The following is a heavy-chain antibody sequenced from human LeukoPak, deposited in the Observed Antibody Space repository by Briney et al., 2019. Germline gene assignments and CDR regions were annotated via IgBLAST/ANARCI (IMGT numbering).Heavy chain of an antibody. D-gene: IGHD6-13*01. CDR3: ARGYSSSWYEIGAFDI. CDR1: GYTFTSYG. J-gene: IGHJ3*02. Sequence: ASVNVSCKASGYTFTSYGISWVRQAPGQGLEWMGWISAYNGNTNYAQKLQGRVTMTTDTSTSTAYMELRSLRSDDTAVYYCARGYSSSWYEIGAFDIWGQGTMVTVSS. CDR2: ISAYNGNT. V-gene: IGHV1-18*01.